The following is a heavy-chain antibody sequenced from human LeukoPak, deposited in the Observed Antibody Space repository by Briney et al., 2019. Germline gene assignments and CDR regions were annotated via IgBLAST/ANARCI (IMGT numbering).Heavy chain of an antibody. CDR2: ISSSGSTI. V-gene: IGHV3-48*04. D-gene: IGHD4-17*01. CDR3: ARDLPLRPFDY. CDR1: GFTFSSYS. Sequence: PGGSLRLSCAASGFTFSSYSMNWVRQAPGKGLEWVSYISSSGSTIYYADSVKGRFTISRDNAKNSLYLQMNSLRAEDTAVYYCARDLPLRPFDYWGQGTLVTVSS. J-gene: IGHJ4*02.